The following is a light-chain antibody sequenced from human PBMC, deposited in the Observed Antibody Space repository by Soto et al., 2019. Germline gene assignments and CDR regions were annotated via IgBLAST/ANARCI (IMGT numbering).Light chain of an antibody. CDR1: SSDVGGYNY. Sequence: QSGLTQPASVSGSPGQSITISCTGTSSDVGGYNYVCWYQQHPGKAPKLMIYEVSNRPSGVSNRFSGSKSGNTASLTISGLQAEDEADYYCSSYTSSSTHNYVFGTGTKV. CDR3: SSYTSSSTHNYV. V-gene: IGLV2-14*01. CDR2: EVS. J-gene: IGLJ1*01.